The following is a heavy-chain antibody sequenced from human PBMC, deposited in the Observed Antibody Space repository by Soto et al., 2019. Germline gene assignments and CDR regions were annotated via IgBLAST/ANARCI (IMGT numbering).Heavy chain of an antibody. CDR2: ISYDGSNK. CDR1: GFTFSSYG. J-gene: IGHJ3*02. D-gene: IGHD6-13*01. CDR3: AKSQSFIAAAGNDAFDI. V-gene: IGHV3-30*18. Sequence: QVQLVESGGGVVQPGRSLRLSCAASGFTFSSYGMHWVRQAPGKGLEWVAVISYDGSNKYYADSVKGRFTISRDNSKNTLYLQMNSLRADDTAVYYCAKSQSFIAAAGNDAFDIWGQGTMVTVSS.